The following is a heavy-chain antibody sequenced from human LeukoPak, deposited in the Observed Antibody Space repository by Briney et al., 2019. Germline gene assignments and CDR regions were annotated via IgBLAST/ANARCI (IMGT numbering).Heavy chain of an antibody. V-gene: IGHV4-59*01. D-gene: IGHD3-3*01. J-gene: IGHJ5*02. CDR1: GGSISSYY. CDR2: IYYSGST. Sequence: PSETLSLTCTVSGGSISSYYWSWIRQPPGKGLEWIGYIYYSGSTNYNPSLKSRVTISVDTSKNQFSLKLSSVTAADTAVYYCARGLRDFWSGYYSESFWFDPWGQGTLVTVSS. CDR3: ARGLRDFWSGYYSESFWFDP.